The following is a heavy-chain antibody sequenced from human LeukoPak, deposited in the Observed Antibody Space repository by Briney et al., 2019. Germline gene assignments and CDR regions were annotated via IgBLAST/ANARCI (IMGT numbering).Heavy chain of an antibody. CDR1: GFTFSSYS. J-gene: IGHJ3*02. V-gene: IGHV3-21*01. CDR3: ARVGSMVRGVIGAFDI. CDR2: ISSSSSYI. Sequence: PGGSLRLSCAASGFTFSSYSMNWVRQAPGKGLEWVSSISSSSSYIYYADSVKGRFTISRDNAKNSLYLQMNSLRAEDTAVYYCARVGSMVRGVIGAFDIWGQGTMVTVSS. D-gene: IGHD3-10*01.